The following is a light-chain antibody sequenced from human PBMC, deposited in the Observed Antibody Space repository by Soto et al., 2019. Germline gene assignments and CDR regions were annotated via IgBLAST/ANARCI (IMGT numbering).Light chain of an antibody. CDR1: QSIGYF. V-gene: IGKV1-39*01. CDR3: QQSSTTPYT. CDR2: AAS. J-gene: IGKJ2*01. Sequence: DIQMTQSPSSLSASVGDRVTITCRASQSIGYFLNWYQRQPGKAPKLLIYAASSLQSGVPSRFSGSGSGTDFTFTISSLQPEDFATYYCQQSSTTPYTFGQGTNLDIK.